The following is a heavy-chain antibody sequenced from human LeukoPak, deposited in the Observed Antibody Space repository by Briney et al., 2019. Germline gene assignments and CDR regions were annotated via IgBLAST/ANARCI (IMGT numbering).Heavy chain of an antibody. CDR2: INTNTGNP. D-gene: IGHD3-22*01. Sequence: GASVKVSCKASGYTFTSCAMNWVRQAPGQGLEWMGWINTNTGNPTYAQGSTGRFVFSLDTSVSTAYLQISSLKAEDTAVYYCAGDYYDSSGYNWFDPWGQGTLVTVSS. CDR1: GYTFTSCA. V-gene: IGHV7-4-1*02. CDR3: AGDYYDSSGYNWFDP. J-gene: IGHJ5*02.